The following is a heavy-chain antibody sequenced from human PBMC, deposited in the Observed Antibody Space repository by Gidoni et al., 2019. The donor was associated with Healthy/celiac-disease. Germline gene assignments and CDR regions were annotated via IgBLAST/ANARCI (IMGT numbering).Heavy chain of an antibody. CDR1: GGSISSSSYY. D-gene: IGHD1-7*01. V-gene: IGHV4-39*07. CDR3: ARDGTRHHPPDY. Sequence: QLQLQESGPGLVKHSETLSLTCTVSGGSISSSSYYWGWIRQPPGKGLEWIGSIYYSGSTYYNPSLKSRVTISVDTSKNQFSLKLSSVTAADTAVYYCARDGTRHHPPDYWGQGTLVTVSS. J-gene: IGHJ4*02. CDR2: IYYSGST.